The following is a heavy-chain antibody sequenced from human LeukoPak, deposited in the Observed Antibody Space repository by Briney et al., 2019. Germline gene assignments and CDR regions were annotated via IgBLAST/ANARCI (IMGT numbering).Heavy chain of an antibody. Sequence: GGSLRLSCAASGFTFSSYAMHWVRQAPGKGLEWVAVISYDGSNKYYADSVKGRFTISRDNSKNTLYLQMNSLRAEDTAVYYCARDAFLCSGGSCYFYYYYYGMDVCGQGTTVTVSS. V-gene: IGHV3-30-3*01. D-gene: IGHD2-15*01. CDR1: GFTFSSYA. J-gene: IGHJ6*02. CDR2: ISYDGSNK. CDR3: ARDAFLCSGGSCYFYYYYYGMDV.